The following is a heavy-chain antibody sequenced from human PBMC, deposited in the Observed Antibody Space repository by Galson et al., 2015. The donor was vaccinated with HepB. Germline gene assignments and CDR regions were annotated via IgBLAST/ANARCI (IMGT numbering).Heavy chain of an antibody. CDR1: GFTFSSYG. V-gene: IGHV3-30*18. CDR3: AKPSRYCSGGSCRLYHYYGMDV. CDR2: ISYDGSNK. Sequence: SLRLSCAASGFTFSSYGMHWVRQAPGKGLEWVAVISYDGSNKYYADSVKGRFTISRDNSKNTLYLQMNSLRAEDTAVYYCAKPSRYCSGGSCRLYHYYGMDVWGQGTTVTVSS. D-gene: IGHD2-15*01. J-gene: IGHJ6*02.